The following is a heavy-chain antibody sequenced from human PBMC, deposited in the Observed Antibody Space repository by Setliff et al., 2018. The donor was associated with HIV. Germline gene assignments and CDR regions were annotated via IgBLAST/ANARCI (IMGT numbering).Heavy chain of an antibody. J-gene: IGHJ4*02. V-gene: IGHV3-23*01. CDR2: ISGSGVST. D-gene: IGHD3-22*01. Sequence: GGSLRLSCAASGFTFNNYAMSWVRQAPGKGLEWVSVISGSGVSTYHADSVKGRFTISRDNSKNTLYLQMNSLRAEDTAVYYCAKASYYYDSSGYVDYWGQGTLVTVSS. CDR1: GFTFNNYA. CDR3: AKASYYYDSSGYVDY.